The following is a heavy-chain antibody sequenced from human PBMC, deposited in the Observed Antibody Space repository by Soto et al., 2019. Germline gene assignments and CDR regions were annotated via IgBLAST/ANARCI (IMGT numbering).Heavy chain of an antibody. D-gene: IGHD3-22*01. CDR3: ARVDSSGYRPFDY. V-gene: IGHV4-30-4*01. J-gene: IGHJ4*02. Sequence: PSETLSLTCTVSGGSISRGDYYWSWIRQPPGKGLEWIGYIYYSGSTYYNPSLKSRVTISVDTSKNQFSLKLSSVTAADTAVYYCARVDSSGYRPFDYWGQGTLVTVSS. CDR2: IYYSGST. CDR1: GGSISRGDYY.